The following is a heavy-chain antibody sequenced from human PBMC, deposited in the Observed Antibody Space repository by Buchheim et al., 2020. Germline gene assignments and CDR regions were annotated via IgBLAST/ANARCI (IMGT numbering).Heavy chain of an antibody. CDR3: ARRDGFNQVFDF. Sequence: QVLLQESGPGLVKPSQPLSLPCSVSGDSIRSGGYYWSWIRQHPGKGLEWIGYMYYSGTTYYNPSLRSRVTISLDTTKNQLSLKRNSVTAADTAVYYCARRDGFNQVFDFWGRGTL. CDR2: MYYSGTT. CDR1: GDSIRSGGYY. V-gene: IGHV4-31*03. D-gene: IGHD5-24*01. J-gene: IGHJ4*02.